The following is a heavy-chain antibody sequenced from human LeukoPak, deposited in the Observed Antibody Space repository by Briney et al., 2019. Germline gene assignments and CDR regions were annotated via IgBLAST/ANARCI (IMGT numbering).Heavy chain of an antibody. J-gene: IGHJ4*02. Sequence: ASVKVSCRTSGYTFTDNVISWVRQAPGQGLEWMGWINSNSGGTNYAQKFQGRVTMTRDTSISTAYMELSRLRSDDTAVYYCARLTWIQSSRTDYWGQGTLVTVSS. CDR1: GYTFTDNV. D-gene: IGHD5-18*01. CDR3: ARLTWIQSSRTDY. V-gene: IGHV1-2*02. CDR2: INSNSGGT.